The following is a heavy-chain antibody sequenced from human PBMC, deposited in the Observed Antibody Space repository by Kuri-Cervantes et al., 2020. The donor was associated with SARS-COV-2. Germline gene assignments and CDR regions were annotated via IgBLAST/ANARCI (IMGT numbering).Heavy chain of an antibody. Sequence: GESLKISCAASGFTFSSYGMHWVRQAPGKGLEWVSLIHYDGTNTYYAVSVKGRFTISRDNSKNTLYLQMNSLRAEDTAVYYCAKERDSLRTSGIAAAGTGFDYWGQGTLVTVSS. CDR1: GFTFSSYG. V-gene: IGHV3-30*02. CDR2: IHYDGTNT. J-gene: IGHJ4*02. CDR3: AKERDSLRTSGIAAAGTGFDY. D-gene: IGHD6-13*01.